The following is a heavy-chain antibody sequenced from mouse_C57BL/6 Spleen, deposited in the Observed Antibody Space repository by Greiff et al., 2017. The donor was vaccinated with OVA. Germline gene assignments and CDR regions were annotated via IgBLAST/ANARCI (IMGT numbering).Heavy chain of an antibody. V-gene: IGHV5-4*03. J-gene: IGHJ4*01. D-gene: IGHD1-1*01. CDR2: ISDGGSYT. CDR1: GFTFSSYA. CDR3: ARHYGSSYNYAVDY. Sequence: EVKLVESGGGLVKPGGSLKLSCAASGFTFSSYAMSWVRQTPEKRLEWVATISDGGSYTYYPDNVKGRFTISRDNAKNNLYLQMSHLKSEDTAMYYCARHYGSSYNYAVDYWGQGTSVTVSS.